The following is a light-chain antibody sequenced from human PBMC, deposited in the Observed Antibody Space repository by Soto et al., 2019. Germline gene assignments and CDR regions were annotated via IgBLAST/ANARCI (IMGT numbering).Light chain of an antibody. V-gene: IGLV1-40*01. CDR1: SSNIGTGYD. Sequence: QSVLTQPPSVSGAPGQRVTIPCTGSSSNIGTGYDVHWYQQLPGTAPKLLIYGNSNRPSGVPNRFSGSKSGTSASLAITGFQAEDEAGYYCQSFYRSRFYVFGTGTKVTAL. J-gene: IGLJ1*01. CDR3: QSFYRSRFYV. CDR2: GNS.